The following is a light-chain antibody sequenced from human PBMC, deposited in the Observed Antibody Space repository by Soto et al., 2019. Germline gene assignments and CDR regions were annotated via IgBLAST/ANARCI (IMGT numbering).Light chain of an antibody. CDR1: SSDVGGYNF. Sequence: QSVLTQPPSASGSLGQSVTISCTGTSSDVGGYNFVSWYQHHPGKVPRLMIYEVNKRPSGVPDRFSGSKSGNTASLTVSGLQAEDEADYSCSSYAGSNTFVFGTGTKLTVL. CDR3: SSYAGSNTFV. CDR2: EVN. V-gene: IGLV2-8*01. J-gene: IGLJ1*01.